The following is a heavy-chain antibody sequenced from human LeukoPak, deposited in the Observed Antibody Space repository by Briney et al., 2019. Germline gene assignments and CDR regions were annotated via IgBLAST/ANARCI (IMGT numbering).Heavy chain of an antibody. CDR3: ATSPEGVLGWFDP. Sequence: RPSETLSLTCSVSGGSISNSYCNWIRQPPGKGPEWVGYIYYSGGTNYNPSLKSRVTISVDTSKNQFSLKLSSVTAADTAVYYCATSPEGVLGWFDPWGQGTLVTVSS. CDR2: IYYSGGT. V-gene: IGHV4-59*01. D-gene: IGHD3-10*01. CDR1: GGSISNSY. J-gene: IGHJ5*02.